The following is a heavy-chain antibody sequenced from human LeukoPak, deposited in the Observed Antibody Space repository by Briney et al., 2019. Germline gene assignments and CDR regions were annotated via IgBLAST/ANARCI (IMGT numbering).Heavy chain of an antibody. Sequence: TCARQAPGKGLEWLSGISDSGGATYSADSVKGRFTISRDDHHNTLYLQMKSLRGEDTDVYFCARGGVDYYGSGTYYIMYYFDYWGQGALVTVSS. D-gene: IGHD3-10*01. V-gene: IGHV3-23*01. CDR3: ARGGVDYYGSGTYYIMYYFDY. J-gene: IGHJ4*02. CDR2: ISDSGGAT.